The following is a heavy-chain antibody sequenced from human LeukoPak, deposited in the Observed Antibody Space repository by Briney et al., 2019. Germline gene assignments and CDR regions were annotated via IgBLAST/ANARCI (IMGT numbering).Heavy chain of an antibody. CDR1: GYTFSNYG. CDR3: ARRGGGSYLYDDAFDI. Sequence: ASVKVSCKTSGYTFSNYGISWVRQAPGQGLEWMGWITAYNGNRLYAQRFQGRVTMTTDTSTSTAYMELRSLRSDDTAVYYCARRGGGSYLYDDAFDIWGQGTMVTVSS. J-gene: IGHJ3*02. V-gene: IGHV1-18*01. D-gene: IGHD1-26*01. CDR2: ITAYNGNR.